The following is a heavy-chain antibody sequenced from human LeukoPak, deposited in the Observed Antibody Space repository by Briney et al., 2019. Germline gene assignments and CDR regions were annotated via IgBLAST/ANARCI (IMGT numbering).Heavy chain of an antibody. Sequence: GGSLRLSCAASGFTFSSYSMNWVRQAPGKGLEWVSSISSSSSYIYYADSVKGRFTISRDNAKNSLYLQMNSLRAEDTAVYYCAKTEGYSSGWRINYYYYMDVWGKGTTVTVSS. J-gene: IGHJ6*03. CDR3: AKTEGYSSGWRINYYYYMDV. V-gene: IGHV3-21*01. D-gene: IGHD6-19*01. CDR1: GFTFSSYS. CDR2: ISSSSSYI.